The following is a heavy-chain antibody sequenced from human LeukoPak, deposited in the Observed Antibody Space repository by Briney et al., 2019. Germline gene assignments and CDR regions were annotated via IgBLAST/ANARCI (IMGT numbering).Heavy chain of an antibody. CDR2: KRYDGSNK. CDR3: AKERRPYSSSWLHFDY. J-gene: IGHJ4*02. CDR1: GFTFSSYG. Sequence: PGGSLRLSCAASGFTFSSYGMHWVRQAPGKGLEWVAFKRYDGSNKYYADSVKGRFTISRDNSKNTLYLQMNSLRAEDTAVYYCAKERRPYSSSWLHFDYWGQGTLVTVSS. D-gene: IGHD6-13*01. V-gene: IGHV3-30*02.